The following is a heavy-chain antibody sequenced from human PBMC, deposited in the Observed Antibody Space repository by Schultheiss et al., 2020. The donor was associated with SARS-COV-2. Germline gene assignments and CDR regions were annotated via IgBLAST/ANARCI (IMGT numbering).Heavy chain of an antibody. V-gene: IGHV3-48*01. J-gene: IGHJ4*02. D-gene: IGHD3-9*01. CDR2: ISSSSSTI. CDR1: GFTFSSYS. CDR3: ARGYYDILTGYYGQPFDY. Sequence: GGSLRLSCAASGFTFSSYSMNWVRQAPGKGLEWVSYISSSSSTIYYADSVKGRFTISRDNAKNSLYLQMNSLRAEDTAVYYCARGYYDILTGYYGQPFDYGGQGTLVTVPQ.